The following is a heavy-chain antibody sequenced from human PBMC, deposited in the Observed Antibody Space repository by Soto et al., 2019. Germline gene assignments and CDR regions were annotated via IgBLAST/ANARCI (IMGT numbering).Heavy chain of an antibody. J-gene: IGHJ6*02. CDR2: TYHSGST. CDR1: GGSITSNAW. Sequence: QVQLQESGPGLVKPSGTLSLTCAVSGGSITSNAWWSWVRQPPGKGLEWIGETYHSGSTNYNPSLKSRVAISVDESKNQFSLRLSSVTAADTAIYYCARGIFTNSHGMDVWGQGTTVTVSS. D-gene: IGHD2-15*01. CDR3: ARGIFTNSHGMDV. V-gene: IGHV4-4*02.